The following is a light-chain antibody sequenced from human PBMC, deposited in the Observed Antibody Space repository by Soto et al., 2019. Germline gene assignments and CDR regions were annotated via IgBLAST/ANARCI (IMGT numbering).Light chain of an antibody. J-gene: IGKJ1*01. CDR1: LTVTSDY. CDR2: ATS. V-gene: IGKV3-20*01. CDR3: HQFGYSPRT. Sequence: EIVLTQAPGTLYLYPGETATLSCRASLTVTSDYLAWFQQKPGQAPRLLIFATSRRATDIPDRFSGSGSGTDFTLAIRRLEPEDFAVYYCHQFGYSPRTFGQGTKVDIK.